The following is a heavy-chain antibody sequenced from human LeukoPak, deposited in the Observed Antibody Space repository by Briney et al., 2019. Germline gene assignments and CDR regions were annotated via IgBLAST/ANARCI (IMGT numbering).Heavy chain of an antibody. V-gene: IGHV3-48*01. D-gene: IGHD5-12*01. CDR3: ARDVATMTLWFITRYDAFDI. CDR2: ISSSSSTT. Sequence: QPGGSLRLSCAASGFTFSSYSMNWVRQAPGKGLEWVSYISSSSSTTYYADSVKGRFTISRDNAKNSLYLQMNSLRAEDTAVYYCARDVATMTLWFITRYDAFDIWGQGTMVTVSS. CDR1: GFTFSSYS. J-gene: IGHJ3*02.